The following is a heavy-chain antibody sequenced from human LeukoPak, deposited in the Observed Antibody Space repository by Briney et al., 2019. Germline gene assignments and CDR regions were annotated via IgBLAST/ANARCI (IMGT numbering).Heavy chain of an antibody. CDR1: GYTLTELS. CDR2: FDPEDGET. Sequence: ASVKVSCKVSGYTLTELSMHWVRQAPGKGLEWMGGFDPEDGETIYAQKFQGRVTMTEDTSTDTAYMELSSLRSEDTAVYYCALPVQVVTSFDYWGQGTLVTVSS. CDR3: ALPVQVVTSFDY. D-gene: IGHD3-22*01. V-gene: IGHV1-24*01. J-gene: IGHJ4*02.